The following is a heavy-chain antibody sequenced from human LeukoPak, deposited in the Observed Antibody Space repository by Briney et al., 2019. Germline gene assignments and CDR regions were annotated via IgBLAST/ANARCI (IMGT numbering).Heavy chain of an antibody. CDR3: AKEGLGAAVGTFDS. J-gene: IGHJ4*02. CDR1: RFTFSRYA. CDR2: ISCSGDST. D-gene: IGHD6-13*01. Sequence: GGSLRLSCAASRFTFSRYAMSWVRQAPGKGLGWVSTISCSGDSTDYADSVKGRFTISRDNSKNTLSLQMNSLRAEDTAVYYGAKEGLGAAVGTFDSWGQGTLVTASS. V-gene: IGHV3-23*01.